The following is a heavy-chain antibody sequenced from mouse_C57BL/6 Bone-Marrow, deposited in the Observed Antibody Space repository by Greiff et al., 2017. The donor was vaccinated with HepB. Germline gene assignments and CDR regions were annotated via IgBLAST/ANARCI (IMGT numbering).Heavy chain of an antibody. CDR3: ARWGKSLFDY. CDR1: GYAFSSSW. J-gene: IGHJ2*01. V-gene: IGHV1-82*01. CDR2: IYPGDGDT. Sequence: QVQLQQSGPELVKPGASVKISCKASGYAFSSSWMNWVKQRPGKGLEWIGRIYPGDGDTNYNGKFKGKATLTADKSSSTAYMQLSSLTSEDSAVCFCARWGKSLFDYWGQGTTLTVSS. D-gene: IGHD2-1*01.